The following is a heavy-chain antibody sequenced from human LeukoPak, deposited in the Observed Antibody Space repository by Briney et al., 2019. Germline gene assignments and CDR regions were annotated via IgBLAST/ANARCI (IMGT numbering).Heavy chain of an antibody. J-gene: IGHJ3*02. Sequence: GGSLRLSCAASGFTFSRYSMTWVRQAPGKGLEWVSFISTSSSTIYYADSVKGRFTISRDNAKNSLYLQMNSLRAEDTAVYYCSNRFGELQDAFDIWGQGTMVTVSS. D-gene: IGHD3-10*01. V-gene: IGHV3-48*04. CDR2: ISTSSSTI. CDR3: SNRFGELQDAFDI. CDR1: GFTFSRYS.